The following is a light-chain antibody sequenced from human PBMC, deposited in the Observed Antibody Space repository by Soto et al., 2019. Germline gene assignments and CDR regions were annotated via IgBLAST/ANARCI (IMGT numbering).Light chain of an antibody. CDR3: LQHNTYPWT. CDR2: RAS. Sequence: DIQMTQSPSSLSASVGDRVTLTCRASQAIGNDLNWYQEKPGKAPKRLIYRASNLESGVPSRFSGSGSGTEFTLTISSLQPEDIATYYCLQHNTYPWTFGQETKVEIK. V-gene: IGKV1-17*01. J-gene: IGKJ1*01. CDR1: QAIGND.